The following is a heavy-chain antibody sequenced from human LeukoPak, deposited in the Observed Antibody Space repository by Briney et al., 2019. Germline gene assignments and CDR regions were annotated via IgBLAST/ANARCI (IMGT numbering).Heavy chain of an antibody. D-gene: IGHD4-17*01. V-gene: IGHV1-8*01. J-gene: IGHJ4*02. CDR1: GYTFTSYD. Sequence: GASVKVSCKASGYTFTSYDINGVRQATGQGLEWMGWMNPNSGNTGYAQKFQGRVTMTRNTSISTAYMELSSLRSEDTAVYYCARGDHDYGDLLDYWGQGTLVTVSS. CDR2: MNPNSGNT. CDR3: ARGDHDYGDLLDY.